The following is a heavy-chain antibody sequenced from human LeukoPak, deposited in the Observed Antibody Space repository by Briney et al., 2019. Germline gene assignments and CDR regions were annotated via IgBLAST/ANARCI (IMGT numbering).Heavy chain of an antibody. D-gene: IGHD6-19*01. V-gene: IGHV3-23*01. Sequence: GGPLRLSCAASGSTFSSYALSWVRQAPGKGPEWVSGISSSGKSTYYADSVKGRFTISRDNSKNTLYLQMNSLRAEDTAVYYCAKEPYRPPQWPGGWGQGTLVTVSS. CDR3: AKEPYRPPQWPGG. J-gene: IGHJ1*01. CDR1: GSTFSSYA. CDR2: ISSSGKST.